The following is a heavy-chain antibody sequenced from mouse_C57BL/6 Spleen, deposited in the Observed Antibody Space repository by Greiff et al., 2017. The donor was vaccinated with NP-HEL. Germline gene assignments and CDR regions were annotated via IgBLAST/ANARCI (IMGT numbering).Heavy chain of an antibody. V-gene: IGHV1-26*01. CDR1: GYTFTDSY. CDR3: ARGGYAMDY. J-gene: IGHJ4*01. CDR2: INPNNGGT. Sequence: EVQLQQSGPELVKPGASVKISCKASGYTFTDSYMNWVKQSHGKSLEWIGDINPNNGGTSYNQQFKGKATLTVDKSSSTAYMELRSLTSEDSAVYYCARGGYAMDYWGQGTSVTVSS.